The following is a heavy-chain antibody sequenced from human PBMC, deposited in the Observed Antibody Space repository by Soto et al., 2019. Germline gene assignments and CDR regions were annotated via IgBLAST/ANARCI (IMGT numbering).Heavy chain of an antibody. CDR3: AREREDYGDYYYYGMDV. CDR1: GFTFSSYW. J-gene: IGHJ6*02. Sequence: EVQLVESGGGLVQPGGSLRLSCAASGFTFSSYWMHWVRQAPGKGLVWVSRINSDGSSTSYADSVKGRFTISRDNAKNTLYLQMNSLRAEDTAVYYCAREREDYGDYYYYGMDVWGQGTTVTVSS. V-gene: IGHV3-74*01. CDR2: INSDGSST. D-gene: IGHD4-17*01.